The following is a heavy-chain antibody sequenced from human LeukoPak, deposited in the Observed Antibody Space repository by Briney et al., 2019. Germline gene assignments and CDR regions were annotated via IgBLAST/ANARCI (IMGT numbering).Heavy chain of an antibody. CDR1: GFTFSDYY. J-gene: IGHJ5*02. CDR2: ISSSGSTI. V-gene: IGHV3-11*04. CDR3: AREELGHYKRQFDP. D-gene: IGHD1-7*01. Sequence: GGSLRLSCAASGFTFSDYYMSWIRQAPGKGLEWVSYISSSGSTIYYADSVKGRFTISRDNAKNSLYLQMNSLRAEDTAVYYCAREELGHYKRQFDPWGQGTLVTVSS.